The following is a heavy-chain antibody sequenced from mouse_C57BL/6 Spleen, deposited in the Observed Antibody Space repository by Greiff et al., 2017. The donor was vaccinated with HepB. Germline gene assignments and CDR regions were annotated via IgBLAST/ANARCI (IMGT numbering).Heavy chain of an antibody. Sequence: VQLQQPGAELVKPGASVKLSCKASGYTFTSYWMQWVKQRPGQGLEWIGEIDPSDSYTNYNQKFTGKATLTVDTSSSTAYMQLSSLTSEDSAVYYCARELTGTFDYWGQGTTLTVSS. CDR3: ARELTGTFDY. J-gene: IGHJ2*01. CDR1: GYTFTSYW. D-gene: IGHD4-1*01. CDR2: IDPSDSYT. V-gene: IGHV1-50*01.